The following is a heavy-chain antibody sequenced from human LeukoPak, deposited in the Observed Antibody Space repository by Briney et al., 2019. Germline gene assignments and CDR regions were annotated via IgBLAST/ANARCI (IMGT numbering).Heavy chain of an antibody. Sequence: GGSLRLSCAASGFTFSSYGMHWVRQAPGKGLEWVAVISYDGSNKYYADSVKGRFTISRDNSKNTLYLQMNSLRAEDTAVYYCARFDYVWGSYRYSFDYWGQGTLVTVSS. J-gene: IGHJ4*02. CDR2: ISYDGSNK. CDR3: ARFDYVWGSYRYSFDY. CDR1: GFTFSSYG. V-gene: IGHV3-30*03. D-gene: IGHD3-16*02.